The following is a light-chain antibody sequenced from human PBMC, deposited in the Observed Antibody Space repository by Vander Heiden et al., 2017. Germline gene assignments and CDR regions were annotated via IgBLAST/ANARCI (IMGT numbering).Light chain of an antibody. Sequence: SYELTQPPSLSVSPGQTASITCSGDALPKQYAYWYQQKPGQAPVLVIYKDSERPSGSPERFSGSSSGTTVTLTISGVQAEDEADYYCQSADSSGTYVVFGGGTKLTAL. J-gene: IGLJ2*01. CDR2: KDS. CDR1: ALPKQY. V-gene: IGLV3-25*03. CDR3: QSADSSGTYVV.